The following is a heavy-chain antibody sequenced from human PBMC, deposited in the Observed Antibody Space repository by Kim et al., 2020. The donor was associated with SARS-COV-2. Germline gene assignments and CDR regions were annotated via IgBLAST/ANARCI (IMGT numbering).Heavy chain of an antibody. J-gene: IGHJ5*02. CDR1: GGSFSGYY. Sequence: SETLSLTCAVYGGSFSGYYWSWIRQPPGKGLEWIGEINHSGSTNSNPSLKSRVTISVDTSKNQFSLKLSSVTAADTAVYYCARGSGTSVVVPAAIPPLRSNWFDPWGQGTLVTVSS. D-gene: IGHD2-2*01. V-gene: IGHV4-34*01. CDR3: ARGSGTSVVVPAAIPPLRSNWFDP. CDR2: INHSGST.